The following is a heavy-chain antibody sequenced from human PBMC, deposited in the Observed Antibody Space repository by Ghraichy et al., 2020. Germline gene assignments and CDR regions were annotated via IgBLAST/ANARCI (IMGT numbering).Heavy chain of an antibody. D-gene: IGHD2-21*02. CDR3: ARDPVTPNIKITTTFGVDV. J-gene: IGHJ6*04. V-gene: IGHV3-30*03. CDR1: GFTFASYG. CDR2: ISYDGSSK. Sequence: GGSLRLSCAASGFTFASYGMHWVRQAPGKGLEWVAFISYDGSSKHYADSVKGRFTISRDNSKKDLYMQMNSLRPEDTAVYYCARDPVTPNIKITTTFGVDVWGKGTTVTVSS.